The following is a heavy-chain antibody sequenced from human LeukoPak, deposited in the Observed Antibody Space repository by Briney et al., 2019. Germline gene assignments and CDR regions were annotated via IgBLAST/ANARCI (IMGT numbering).Heavy chain of an antibody. J-gene: IGHJ4*02. CDR2: INHSEST. V-gene: IGHV4-34*01. D-gene: IGHD6-13*01. CDR1: GGSFSGYY. Sequence: SGTLSLTCAVYGGSFSGYYWSWIRQPPGKGLEWIGEINHSESTNYNPSLKSGVIISVDTSKNQSSLKLSSVTTADTAVYYCARGRSSSSSWYRRYYFDYWGQGTLVTVSS. CDR3: ARGRSSSSSWYRRYYFDY.